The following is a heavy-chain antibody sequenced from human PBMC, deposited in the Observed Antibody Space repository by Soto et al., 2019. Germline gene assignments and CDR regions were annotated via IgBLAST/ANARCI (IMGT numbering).Heavy chain of an antibody. Sequence: GGSLRLSCAASGFRFSSYGMHWVRQAPGKGLEWVAVIWFDGRDEYYADSVKGRFSISRDNSKNTLWLQMDSLRAEDTAVYYCARLEGHDSNYGGFDYWGQGIPVTVSS. D-gene: IGHD4-4*01. J-gene: IGHJ4*02. V-gene: IGHV3-33*01. CDR1: GFRFSSYG. CDR3: ARLEGHDSNYGGFDY. CDR2: IWFDGRDE.